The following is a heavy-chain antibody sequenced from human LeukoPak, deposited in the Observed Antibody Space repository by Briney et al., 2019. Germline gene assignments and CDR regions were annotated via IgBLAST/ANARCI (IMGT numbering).Heavy chain of an antibody. V-gene: IGHV4-34*01. D-gene: IGHD3-10*01. CDR1: GGSFSGYY. J-gene: IGHJ4*02. CDR2: INHGGST. CDR3: VSSPGGFGAPAYY. Sequence: PSETLSLTCAVYGGSFSGYYWSWIRQPPGKGLEWIGEINHGGSTNYNPSLKSRVTISVDTSKNQFSLKLSSVTAADTAVYYCVSSPGGFGAPAYYWGQGTLVTVSS.